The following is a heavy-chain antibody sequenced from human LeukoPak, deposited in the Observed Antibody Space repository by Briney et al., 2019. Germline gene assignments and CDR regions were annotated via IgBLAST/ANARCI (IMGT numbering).Heavy chain of an antibody. D-gene: IGHD1-26*01. V-gene: IGHV6-1*01. J-gene: IGHJ3*02. CDR2: TYYRSKWYN. Sequence: SQTLSLTCAISGDSVSSNTAAWNWIRHSPSRGLEWLGRTYYRSKWYNDYAVSVKSRITINPDTSKNQFSLQLNSVTAADTAVYYCAREILVGATAFDIWGQGTMVTVSS. CDR3: AREILVGATAFDI. CDR1: GDSVSSNTAA.